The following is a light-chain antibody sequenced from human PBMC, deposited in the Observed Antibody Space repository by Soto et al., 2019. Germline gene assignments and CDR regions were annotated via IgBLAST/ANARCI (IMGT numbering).Light chain of an antibody. CDR1: SSDVGGYNY. CDR2: DVS. V-gene: IGLV2-14*03. J-gene: IGLJ1*01. Sequence: QSVLTQPASVSGCPGQSIAICCTGTSSDVGGYNYVSWYQHHPGKAPKLMIYDVSNRPSGVSNRFSGSKSGNTASLTISGLQAEDEADYYCTSYTSSSTYVFGTG. CDR3: TSYTSSSTYV.